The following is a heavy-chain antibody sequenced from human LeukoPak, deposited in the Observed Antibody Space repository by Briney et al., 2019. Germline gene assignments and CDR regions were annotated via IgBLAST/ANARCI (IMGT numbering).Heavy chain of an antibody. CDR1: GFTFSSYG. CDR3: AKASALHYMDA. V-gene: IGHV3-33*06. Sequence: GGSLRLSCAASGFTFSSYGMHWVRQAPGKGLEWVAVIWYDGSNKYYADSVKGRFTISRDNSKNTLYLQMNSLRAEDTAVYYCAKASALHYMDAWGKGTTVTVSS. J-gene: IGHJ6*03. D-gene: IGHD1-26*01. CDR2: IWYDGSNK.